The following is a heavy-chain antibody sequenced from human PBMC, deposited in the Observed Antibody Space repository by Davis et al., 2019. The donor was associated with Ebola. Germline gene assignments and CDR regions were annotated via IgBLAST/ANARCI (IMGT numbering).Heavy chain of an antibody. Sequence: SETLSPTCAVYGGSFSGYYWTWTRQPPGKGLEWVGEINHSGTTKYNPSLKSPVTISVDRSKNQFSLKLTSVTAADTAVYYCASPGDFVRYFQHWGQGTLVTVSS. D-gene: IGHD4-17*01. CDR1: GGSFSGYY. J-gene: IGHJ1*01. CDR3: ASPGDFVRYFQH. V-gene: IGHV4-34*01. CDR2: INHSGTT.